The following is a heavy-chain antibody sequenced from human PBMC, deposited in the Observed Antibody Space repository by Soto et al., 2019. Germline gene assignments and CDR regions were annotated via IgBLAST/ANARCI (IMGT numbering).Heavy chain of an antibody. Sequence: VQLLESGGGLVQPGGSLRLSCAASGFTISSYAMRWVRPAPGKGLEWVSAISGSGGSTYYADSVKGRFPISRDNSKNTLYLQMNSLRAEDTAVYYCARRGSGSYYDYWGQGTLVTVSS. D-gene: IGHD1-26*01. V-gene: IGHV3-23*01. CDR1: GFTISSYA. CDR2: ISGSGGST. J-gene: IGHJ4*02. CDR3: ARRGSGSYYDY.